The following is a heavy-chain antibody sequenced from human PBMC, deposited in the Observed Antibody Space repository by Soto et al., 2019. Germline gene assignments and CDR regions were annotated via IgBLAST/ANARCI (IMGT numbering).Heavy chain of an antibody. Sequence: EVQLVESGGDLVEPGGSLRLSCVTSGHTFSNAWMSWVRQAPGKGLEWVGRIKSKTDGGTTDYAAPVKGRFTISRDDSKRTLYLQMSSLETDDTAVYYCVTISRSSTWGCWGQGTLVTVSS. CDR1: GHTFSNAW. D-gene: IGHD1-1*01. V-gene: IGHV3-15*01. CDR3: VTISRSSTWGC. J-gene: IGHJ1*01. CDR2: IKSKTDGGTT.